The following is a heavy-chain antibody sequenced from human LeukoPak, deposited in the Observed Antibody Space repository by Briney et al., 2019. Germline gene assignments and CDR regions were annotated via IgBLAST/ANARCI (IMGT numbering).Heavy chain of an antibody. J-gene: IGHJ1*01. D-gene: IGHD3-22*01. Sequence: SLRLSCAASGFTFDDYAMHWVRQAPGKGLEWVSGISWNSGSIGYADSVKGRFTISRDNAKNSLYLQMNSLRAEDTALYYCAKGATYYYDSSGYYTVEYFQHWGQGTLVTVSS. CDR2: ISWNSGSI. CDR3: AKGATYYYDSSGYYTVEYFQH. V-gene: IGHV3-9*01. CDR1: GFTFDDYA.